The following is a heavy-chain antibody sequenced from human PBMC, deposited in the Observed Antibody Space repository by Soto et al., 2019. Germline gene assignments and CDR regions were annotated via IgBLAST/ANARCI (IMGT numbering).Heavy chain of an antibody. CDR3: ARGRHDSSLSSAEYFQR. CDR1: GYTFTNYA. Sequence: QVQLVQSGTEVKKPGASVKVSCKASGYTFTNYAINWVRQAPGQGLEWMGWISAYNGNTNYAQKLQGRVTMTTDTYTTPAYMELRSLKSDDTAVYYCARGRHDSSLSSAEYFQRWGQGTLVTVSS. CDR2: ISAYNGNT. J-gene: IGHJ1*01. D-gene: IGHD6-6*01. V-gene: IGHV1-18*01.